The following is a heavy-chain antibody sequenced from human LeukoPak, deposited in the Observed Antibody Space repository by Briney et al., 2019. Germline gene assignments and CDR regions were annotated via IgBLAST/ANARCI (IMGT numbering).Heavy chain of an antibody. V-gene: IGHV4-39*01. CDR2: IYYSGST. CDR3: ARGRWLQPFDY. J-gene: IGHJ4*02. Sequence: SETLSLTCTVSGGSISSSSYYWGWIRQPPGRGLEWIGSIYYSGSTYSNPSLKSRVTISVDTSKNQFSLKLSSVTAADTAVYYCARGRWLQPFDYWGQGTLVTVSS. D-gene: IGHD5-24*01. CDR1: GGSISSSSYY.